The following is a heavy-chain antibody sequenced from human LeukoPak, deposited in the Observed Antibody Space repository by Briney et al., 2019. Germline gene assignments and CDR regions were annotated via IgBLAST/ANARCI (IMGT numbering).Heavy chain of an antibody. CDR3: THRDMAGSDFDY. D-gene: IGHD6-19*01. Sequence: SETLSLTCAVYGGSFSGYYWSWIRQPPGKGLEWIGEINHSGSTNYNPSLKSRVTISVDTSKNQFSLKLSSVTAADTAVYYCTHRDMAGSDFDYWGQGTLVTVSS. V-gene: IGHV4-34*01. CDR2: INHSGST. J-gene: IGHJ4*02. CDR1: GGSFSGYY.